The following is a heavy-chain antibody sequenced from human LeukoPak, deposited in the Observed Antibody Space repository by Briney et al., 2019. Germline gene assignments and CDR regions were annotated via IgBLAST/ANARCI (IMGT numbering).Heavy chain of an antibody. CDR3: ARDYYDRVAYAAGF. CDR2: INPSVGHT. D-gene: IGHD3-22*01. Sequence: ASRKVACHVDGYTFISFYIHWDRQADEQWREWIGLINPSVGHTTHGQKFQGRVSMTRDTSTHTSYMEVSNLRSEDTAVYYCARDYYDRVAYAAGFWGQGTLVIVSS. J-gene: IGHJ4*02. V-gene: IGHV1-46*01. CDR1: GYTFISFY.